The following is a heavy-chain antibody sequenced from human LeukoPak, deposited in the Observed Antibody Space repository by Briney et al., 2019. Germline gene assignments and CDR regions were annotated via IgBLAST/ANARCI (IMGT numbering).Heavy chain of an antibody. D-gene: IGHD3-16*02. CDR2: INWNGGST. V-gene: IGHV3-20*04. J-gene: IGHJ4*02. Sequence: GSLRLSCAASGFTFDDSVMSWVRQAPGKGLEWVSGINWNGGSTGCADSVKGRFTISRDNAKNSLYLQMSSLRAEDTALYYCARDWFTRLGELSPDRAFDYWGQGTLVTVSS. CDR3: ARDWFTRLGELSPDRAFDY. CDR1: GFTFDDSV.